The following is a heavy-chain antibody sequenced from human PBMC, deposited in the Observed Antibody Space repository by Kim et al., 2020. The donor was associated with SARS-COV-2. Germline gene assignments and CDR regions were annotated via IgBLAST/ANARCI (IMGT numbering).Heavy chain of an antibody. J-gene: IGHJ3*02. CDR3: AKDVDYYGSGSYYKGDGFDI. Sequence: GGSLRLSCAASGFTFSSYAMSWVRQAPGKGLEWVSAISGSGGSTYYADSVKGRFTISRDNSKNTLYLQMNSLRAEDTAVYYCAKDVDYYGSGSYYKGDGFDIWGQGTTVTVSS. CDR2: ISGSGGST. V-gene: IGHV3-23*01. D-gene: IGHD3-10*01. CDR1: GFTFSSYA.